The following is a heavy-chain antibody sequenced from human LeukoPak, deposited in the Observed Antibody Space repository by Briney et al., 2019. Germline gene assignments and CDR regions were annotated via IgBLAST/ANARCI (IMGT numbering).Heavy chain of an antibody. V-gene: IGHV4-30-2*01. D-gene: IGHD5-12*01. Sequence: SQTLSLTCALSVGSPTGGGYSRGWIRHPPGRGLEWLGYIYHSGSTYYNPSLKSRVTISVDRSKTQFSLKLSSVAAADTAVYYCARVNSGYDSLWTYYYYGMDVWGQGTTVTVSS. J-gene: IGHJ6*02. CDR3: ARVNSGYDSLWTYYYYGMDV. CDR2: IYHSGST. CDR1: VGSPTGGGYS.